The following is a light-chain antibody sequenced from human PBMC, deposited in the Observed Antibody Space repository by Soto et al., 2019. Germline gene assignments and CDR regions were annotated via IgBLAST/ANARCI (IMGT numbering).Light chain of an antibody. CDR2: GAS. V-gene: IGKV3-20*01. Sequence: EIEMTQSPGTLSLSPGETATLSCRASESLSPHSIAWYQQKPGQAPRLLIYGASSRATGIPDRFSGTGSDTDFTLIISRLEPDDFAVYYCQHYGTSGVTFGGGTRREIK. CDR1: ESLSPHS. CDR3: QHYGTSGVT. J-gene: IGKJ5*01.